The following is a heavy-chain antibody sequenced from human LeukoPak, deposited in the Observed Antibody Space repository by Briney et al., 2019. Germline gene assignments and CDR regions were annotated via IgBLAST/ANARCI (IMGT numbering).Heavy chain of an antibody. V-gene: IGHV1-24*01. Sequence: ASVKVSCKVSVDTLTELSMHWVRQAPGKGLEWMGGFDPEDGETIYAQKFQGRVTMTEDTSTDTAYMELSSLRSEDTVVYYCATDPVGASTFDYWGQGPLVTVS. CDR2: FDPEDGET. D-gene: IGHD1-26*01. CDR3: ATDPVGASTFDY. J-gene: IGHJ4*02. CDR1: VDTLTELS.